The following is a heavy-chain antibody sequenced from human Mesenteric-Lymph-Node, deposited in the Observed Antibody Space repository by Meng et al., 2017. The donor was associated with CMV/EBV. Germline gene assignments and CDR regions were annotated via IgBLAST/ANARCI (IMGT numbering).Heavy chain of an antibody. J-gene: IGHJ6*02. D-gene: IGHD2-2*01. CDR1: GYTFTSYG. CDR3: ARSEVPAAIPGDYYGMDV. Sequence: SVKVSCKASGYTFTSYGISWVRQAPGQGLEWMGRIIPILGIANYAQKFQGRVTITADKSTSTAYMELSSLRSEDTAVYYCARSEVPAAIPGDYYGMDVWGQGTTVTVSS. V-gene: IGHV1-69*04. CDR2: IIPILGIA.